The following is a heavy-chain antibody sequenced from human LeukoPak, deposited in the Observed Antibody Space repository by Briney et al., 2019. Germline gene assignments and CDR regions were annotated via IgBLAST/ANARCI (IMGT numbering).Heavy chain of an antibody. D-gene: IGHD2-2*01. CDR3: ARDCSSTTCYCY. V-gene: IGHV1-2*02. CDR2: INPNSGGT. CDR1: GYTFTGYY. Sequence: ASVKVSCKASGYTFTGYYIHWVRQAPGQGLEWMGWINPNSGGTNYARKFQDRVTMTRDTSISTAYMELSRLRSDDTAVYYCARDCSSTTCYCYWGQGTLVTVSS. J-gene: IGHJ4*02.